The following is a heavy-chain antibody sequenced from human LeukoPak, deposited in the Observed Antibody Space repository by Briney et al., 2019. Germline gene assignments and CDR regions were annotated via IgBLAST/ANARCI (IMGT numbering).Heavy chain of an antibody. CDR1: GFTFSTYA. V-gene: IGHV3-23*01. D-gene: IGHD5-18*01. J-gene: IGHJ4*02. CDR2: ISGSGGST. Sequence: GGSLRLSCAASGFTFSTYAMSWVSQAPGKGLEWASAISGSGGSTYYADSVKGRFIISRDNSKNTLFLQMSSLRAEDTAVYYCAKETPEGVTFDYWGQGTLVTVSS. CDR3: AKETPEGVTFDY.